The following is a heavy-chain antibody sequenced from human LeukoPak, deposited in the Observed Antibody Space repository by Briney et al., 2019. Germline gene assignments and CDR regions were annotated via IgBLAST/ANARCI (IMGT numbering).Heavy chain of an antibody. CDR2: IYTGGRT. D-gene: IGHD3-10*01. CDR1: GFTVSSNY. V-gene: IGHV3-66*01. Sequence: GGSLRLSCAVSGFTVSSNYMSWVRQAPGKGLEWVSVIYTGGRTYYADSVKGRFTISRDNSKNTLYLQMNSLRAEDTAVYYCARIRGGWYIDYWGQGTLVTVSS. CDR3: ARIRGGWYIDY. J-gene: IGHJ4*02.